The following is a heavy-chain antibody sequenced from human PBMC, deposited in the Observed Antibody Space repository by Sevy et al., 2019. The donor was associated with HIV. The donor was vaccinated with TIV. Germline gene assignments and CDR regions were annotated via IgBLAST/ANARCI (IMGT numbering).Heavy chain of an antibody. D-gene: IGHD2-2*01. V-gene: IGHV4-34*01. J-gene: IGHJ5*02. CDR2: INHSGST. Sequence: SETLSLTCAVYGGSFSGYYWNWIRQSPGEGLEWIGEINHSGSTPYNPSLKSRVTISVDTSKNQFSLRLNSVTAADTAVYYCARAPPVVVVPGAPSWFDPWGQGTLVTVSS. CDR3: ARAPPVVVVPGAPSWFDP. CDR1: GGSFSGYY.